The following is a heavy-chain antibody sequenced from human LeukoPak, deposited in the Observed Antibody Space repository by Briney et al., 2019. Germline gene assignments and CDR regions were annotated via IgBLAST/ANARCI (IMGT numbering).Heavy chain of an antibody. V-gene: IGHV1-18*01. CDR3: ARLGYCSGGSCYHWFDP. CDR1: GYTFSSYTYG. D-gene: IGHD2-15*01. J-gene: IGHJ5*02. CDR2: ISVYNGNT. Sequence: GASVKVSCKASGYTFSSYTYGISWVRQAPGQGLEWMGWISVYNGNTNYAQKLQGRVTMTTDTSTSTAYMELRSLRSDDTAVYYCARLGYCSGGSCYHWFDPWGQGTLVTVSS.